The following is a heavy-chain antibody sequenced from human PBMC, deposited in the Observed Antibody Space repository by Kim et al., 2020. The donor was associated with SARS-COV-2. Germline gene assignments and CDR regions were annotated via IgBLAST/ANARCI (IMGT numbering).Heavy chain of an antibody. V-gene: IGHV3-33*01. D-gene: IGHD2-2*02. CDR1: GFTFSSYG. Sequence: GGSLRLSCAASGFTFSSYGMHWVRQAPGKGLEWVAVIWYDGSNKYYADSVKGRFTISRDNSKNTLYLQMNSLRAEDTAVYYCARDGVPAAIRRRFGWFDPWGQGTLVTVSS. J-gene: IGHJ5*02. CDR3: ARDGVPAAIRRRFGWFDP. CDR2: IWYDGSNK.